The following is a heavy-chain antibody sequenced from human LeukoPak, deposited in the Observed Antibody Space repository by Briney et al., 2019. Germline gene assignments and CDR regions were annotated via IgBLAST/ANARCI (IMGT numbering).Heavy chain of an antibody. J-gene: IGHJ5*02. CDR3: TRDWMTAMKIDCFDP. CDR2: VSTYSDKT. Sequence: ASVKVSCKASGYTFAGYGISWVRQAPGQGLEWVGWVSTYSDKTNSAQKFQGRVTMTRDTSTTTAFMELRSLTSDDTAVYYCTRDWMTAMKIDCFDPWGQGTLVTVSS. CDR1: GYTFAGYG. D-gene: IGHD2-21*02. V-gene: IGHV1-18*01.